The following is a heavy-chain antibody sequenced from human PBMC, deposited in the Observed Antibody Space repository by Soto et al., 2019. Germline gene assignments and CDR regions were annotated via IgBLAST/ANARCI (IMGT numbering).Heavy chain of an antibody. J-gene: IGHJ6*02. CDR1: GGSISSGGYY. Sequence: SETLSLTCTVSGGSISSGGYYWSWIRQHPGKGLEWVGYIYYSGSTYYNPSLKSRVTISVDTSKNQFSLKLSSVTAADTAVYYCARGTYSSSWYVHYYGMDVWGQGTTVTVSS. CDR3: ARGTYSSSWYVHYYGMDV. D-gene: IGHD6-13*01. V-gene: IGHV4-31*03. CDR2: IYYSGST.